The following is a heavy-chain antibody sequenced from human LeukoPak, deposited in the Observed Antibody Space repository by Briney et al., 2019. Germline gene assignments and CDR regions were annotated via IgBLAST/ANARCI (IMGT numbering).Heavy chain of an antibody. CDR2: IHTTGAT. CDR1: GGSIRSYF. J-gene: IGHJ4*02. CDR3: ARQGYTASYYFLDY. V-gene: IGHV4-4*07. Sequence: SETLSLTCTVSGGSIRSYFWGWVRQPAGKGLEWIGRIHTTGATFYNPSLKTRLTMSIDTSKNQFSLRLTSVVAADTAVYYCARQGYTASYYFLDYWSQGTLVTVSS. D-gene: IGHD1-26*01.